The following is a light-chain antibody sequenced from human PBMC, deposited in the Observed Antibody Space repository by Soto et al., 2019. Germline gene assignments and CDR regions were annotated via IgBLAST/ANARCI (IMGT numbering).Light chain of an antibody. CDR3: QQYNNWPIT. J-gene: IGKJ5*01. CDR2: GAS. CDR1: QSVSSN. Sequence: EIVLTQSPGSLSLSPGDGATLSCRASQSVSSNYLAWYQQKPGQAPRLLIYGASTRATGIPARFSGSGSGTEFTLTISSLQSEDSAVYYCQQYNNWPITFGQGTRLEIK. V-gene: IGKV3-15*01.